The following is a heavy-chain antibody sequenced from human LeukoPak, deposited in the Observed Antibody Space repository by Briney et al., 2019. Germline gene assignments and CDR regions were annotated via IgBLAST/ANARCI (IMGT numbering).Heavy chain of an antibody. V-gene: IGHV3-48*03. D-gene: IGHD6-6*01. CDR1: GFTFSSYE. CDR3: ARDLGSSSSRNGH. Sequence: PGGSLRLSCAASGFTFSSYEMNWVRQAPGKGLEWVSYISSSGSTIYYADSVKGRFTISRDNAKNSLYLQMNSLRAEDTAVYYCARDLGSSSSRNGHWGQGTLVTVSS. CDR2: ISSSGSTI. J-gene: IGHJ4*02.